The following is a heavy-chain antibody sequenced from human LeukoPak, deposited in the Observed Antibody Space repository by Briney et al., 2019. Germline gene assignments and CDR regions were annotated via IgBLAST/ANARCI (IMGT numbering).Heavy chain of an antibody. J-gene: IGHJ6*02. CDR2: MNPNSGNT. V-gene: IGHV1-8*03. CDR3: ARGIKGRWLHPDYYYYYGMDV. D-gene: IGHD5-24*01. CDR1: GYTFTSYD. Sequence: ASVKVSCKASGYTFTSYDINWVRQATGQGLEWMGWMNPNSGNTGYAQKFQGRVTITRNTSISTAYMELSSLRSEDTAVYYCARGIKGRWLHPDYYYYYGMDVWGQGTTVTVSS.